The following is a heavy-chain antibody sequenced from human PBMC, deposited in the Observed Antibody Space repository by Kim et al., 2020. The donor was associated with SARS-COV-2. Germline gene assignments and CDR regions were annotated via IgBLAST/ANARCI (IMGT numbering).Heavy chain of an antibody. J-gene: IGHJ4*02. D-gene: IGHD3-22*01. CDR2: RLVSGERT. CDR1: EFTFISDA. Sequence: GGSLRLSCASAEFTFISDAVNWVRHHKGKRLSWVSARLVSGERTYLADAVKGRFTISRDNSKNTLYLQMNSLRAEDTAVYYCAKRGSSGYYSYWGQGNLVTVAT. V-gene: IGHV3-23*01. CDR3: AKRGSSGYYSY.